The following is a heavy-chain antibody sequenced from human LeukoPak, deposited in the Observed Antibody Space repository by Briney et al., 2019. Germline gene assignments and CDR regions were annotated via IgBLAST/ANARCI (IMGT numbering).Heavy chain of an antibody. CDR2: ISSSSSYI. D-gene: IGHD3-10*01. J-gene: IGHJ4*02. CDR3: ARVGWFGELIPDY. Sequence: GGSLRLSCAASGFTFSSYSMNWVRQAPGKGLEWVSSISSSSSYIYYADSVKGRFTISRDNAKNSLYLQMNSLRAEDTAVYYCARVGWFGELIPDYWGQGTLVTASS. CDR1: GFTFSSYS. V-gene: IGHV3-21*01.